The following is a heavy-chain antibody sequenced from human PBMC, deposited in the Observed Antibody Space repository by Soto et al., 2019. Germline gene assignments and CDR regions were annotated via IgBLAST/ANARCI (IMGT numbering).Heavy chain of an antibody. CDR3: ARDGTRITMVRGPQGWFDP. CDR2: INPNSGGT. D-gene: IGHD3-10*01. Sequence: ASVKVSCTASGYTFTGYYMHWVRQAPGQGLEWMGWINPNSGGTNYAQKFQGRVTMTRDTSISTAYMELSRLRSDDTAVYYCARDGTRITMVRGPQGWFDPWGQGTLVTVSS. V-gene: IGHV1-2*02. CDR1: GYTFTGYY. J-gene: IGHJ5*02.